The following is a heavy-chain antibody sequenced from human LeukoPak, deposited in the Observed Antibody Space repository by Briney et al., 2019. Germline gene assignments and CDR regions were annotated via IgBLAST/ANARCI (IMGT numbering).Heavy chain of an antibody. CDR3: AKGFSSLKRRTGSYPLGCFDI. J-gene: IGHJ3*02. Sequence: PGGSLRLSCAASGFTFSSYAMSWVRQAPGKGLEWVSAISGSGGSTYYADSVKGRFTISRDNSKNTLYLQMDSLRAEDTAVYYCAKGFSSLKRRTGSYPLGCFDIWGQGTMVTVSS. CDR1: GFTFSSYA. D-gene: IGHD1-26*01. V-gene: IGHV3-23*01. CDR2: ISGSGGST.